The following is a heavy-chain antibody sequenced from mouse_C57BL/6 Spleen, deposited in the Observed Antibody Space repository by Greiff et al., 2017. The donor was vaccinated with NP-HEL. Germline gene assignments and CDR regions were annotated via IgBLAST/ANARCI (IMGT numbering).Heavy chain of an antibody. Sequence: VQLQQPGAELVKPGASVKMSCKASGYTFTSYWITWVKQRPGQGLEWIGDIYPGSGSTNYNEKFKSKATLTVDTSSSTAYMQLSSLTSEDSAGYYCARGGGNYEAGFAYWGQGTLVTVSA. J-gene: IGHJ3*01. D-gene: IGHD2-1*01. CDR2: IYPGSGST. V-gene: IGHV1-55*01. CDR3: ARGGGNYEAGFAY. CDR1: GYTFTSYW.